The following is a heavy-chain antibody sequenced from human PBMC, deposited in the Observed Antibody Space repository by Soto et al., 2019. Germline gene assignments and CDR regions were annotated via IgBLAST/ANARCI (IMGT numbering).Heavy chain of an antibody. Sequence: QVQLQESGPGLVKPSQTLSLTCTVSGGSISSGGYYWSWIRQHPGKGLEWIGYIYYSGSTYYNPSLKSRVTISVDTSKNQFSLKLSSVTAADTAVYYCAGEGSTVTTLPGAFDIWGQGTMVTVSS. J-gene: IGHJ3*02. D-gene: IGHD4-17*01. CDR2: IYYSGST. CDR3: AGEGSTVTTLPGAFDI. V-gene: IGHV4-31*03. CDR1: GGSISSGGYY.